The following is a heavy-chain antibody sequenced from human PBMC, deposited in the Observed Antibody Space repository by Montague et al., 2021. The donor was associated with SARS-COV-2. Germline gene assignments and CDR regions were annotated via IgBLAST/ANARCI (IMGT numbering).Heavy chain of an antibody. J-gene: IGHJ6*02. CDR3: AKAFGASSRPDYYGMDV. Sequence: SLRLSCAASGFTFDCYAMHWVRQAPGKGLEWVSGISWNSGSIGYADSVKGRFTISRDNAKNSLYLQMNSLRAEDTALYYCAKAFGASSRPDYYGMDVWGQGTTVTVSS. CDR1: GFTFDCYA. V-gene: IGHV3-9*01. CDR2: ISWNSGSI. D-gene: IGHD3-10*01.